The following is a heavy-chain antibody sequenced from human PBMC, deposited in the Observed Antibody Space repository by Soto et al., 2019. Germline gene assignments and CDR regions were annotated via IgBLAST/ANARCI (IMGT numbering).Heavy chain of an antibody. CDR3: ATCYGSGTDCQEDYLAF. Sequence: PGGSLRLSYAASGFTFTNAWMSWVRQAPGKGLEWVGRVKRKTNGGTTDYAAPVKDRFNISRDDSKNTLYLQMNNLKTEDTAVYYCATCYGSGTDCQEDYLAFWGQGTPVTVSS. V-gene: IGHV3-15*01. J-gene: IGHJ4*02. CDR1: GFTFTNAW. D-gene: IGHD3-10*01. CDR2: VKRKTNGGTT.